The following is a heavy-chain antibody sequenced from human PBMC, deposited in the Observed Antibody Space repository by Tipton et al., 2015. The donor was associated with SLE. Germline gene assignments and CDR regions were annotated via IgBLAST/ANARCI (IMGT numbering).Heavy chain of an antibody. Sequence: QSGPEVKRPGASVKVSCKASGYTFTGYYMHWVRQAPGQGLEWMGWINPNSGGTNYAQKFQGRVTMTRDTSISTAYMELSRLRSDDTAVYYCAREAGDRRWFDPWGQGTLVTVSS. CDR2: INPNSGGT. CDR1: GYTFTGYY. V-gene: IGHV1-2*02. CDR3: AREAGDRRWFDP. D-gene: IGHD7-27*01. J-gene: IGHJ5*02.